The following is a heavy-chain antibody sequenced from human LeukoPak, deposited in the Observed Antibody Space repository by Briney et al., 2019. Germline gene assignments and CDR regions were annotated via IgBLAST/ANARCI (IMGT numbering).Heavy chain of an antibody. V-gene: IGHV1-2*02. Sequence: ASVKVSCKASEYTFTDYYMHWVRQAPGQGLEWMGWISANSGDTNYAQKFQGRVTMTRDPSISTAYMALTRLRSDDTAVYYCARDAWLVGTTNLYYFDYWGQGTLVTVSS. CDR2: ISANSGDT. J-gene: IGHJ4*02. D-gene: IGHD1-26*01. CDR3: ARDAWLVGTTNLYYFDY. CDR1: EYTFTDYY.